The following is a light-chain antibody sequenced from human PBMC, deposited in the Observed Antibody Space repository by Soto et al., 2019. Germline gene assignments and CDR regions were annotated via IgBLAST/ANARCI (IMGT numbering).Light chain of an antibody. CDR3: QQYGSSGT. CDR1: QSLGRY. J-gene: IGKJ1*01. CDR2: DAS. Sequence: EIVLTQSPGTLSLSPWESATLSCRASQSLGRYLAWYQQKPGQAPRLLIYDASHRATGIPDRFSGSGSGTDFSLTISRLEPEDFAVYYCQQYGSSGTFGQGTKVDIK. V-gene: IGKV3-20*01.